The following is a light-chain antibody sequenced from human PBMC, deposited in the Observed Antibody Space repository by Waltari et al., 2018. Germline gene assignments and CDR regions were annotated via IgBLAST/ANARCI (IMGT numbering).Light chain of an antibody. CDR2: AAS. CDR1: QTISSF. J-gene: IGKJ1*01. V-gene: IGKV1-39*01. Sequence: DIQMTQSPSSLSASVGDSVVITCRASQTISSFLNWYQHKAGQAPKLLIYAASSLQSGVPSRFSGSRAGTDFTLTISSLQPEDFATYYCQQSYITPRTFGQGTKVEIK. CDR3: QQSYITPRT.